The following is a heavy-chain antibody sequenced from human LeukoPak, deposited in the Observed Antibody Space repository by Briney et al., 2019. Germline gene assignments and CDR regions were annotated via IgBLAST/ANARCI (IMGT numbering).Heavy chain of an antibody. CDR1: GFTFSNAW. J-gene: IGHJ4*02. CDR3: TTDAYYDFWSGYYTRFDY. V-gene: IGHV3-15*01. D-gene: IGHD3-3*01. CDR2: IKSKTDGGTT. Sequence: GGSLRLSCAASGFTFSNAWMSWVRQAPGKGLEWVGRIKSKTDGGTTDYAAPVKGRFTISRDDSKNTLYLQMNSLKTEDTAVYYCTTDAYYDFWSGYYTRFDYWGQGTLVTVSS.